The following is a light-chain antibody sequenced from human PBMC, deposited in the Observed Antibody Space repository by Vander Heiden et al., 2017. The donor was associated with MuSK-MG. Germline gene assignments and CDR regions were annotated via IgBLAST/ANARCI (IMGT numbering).Light chain of an antibody. CDR3: QQNYSNPPFT. J-gene: IGKJ2*01. Sequence: DIQRTQPPSSLSASLGDRVTITCRASQSIRSYLNWYQQKPGEAPKLLIYAAASWQSWVPSRFSGSGYGRDFTLTISSRQPEDFAAYYCQQNYSNPPFTFGQGTKVEIK. V-gene: IGKV1-39*01. CDR1: QSIRSY. CDR2: AAA.